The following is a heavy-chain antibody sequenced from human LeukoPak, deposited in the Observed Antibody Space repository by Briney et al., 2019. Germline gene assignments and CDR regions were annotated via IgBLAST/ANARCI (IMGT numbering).Heavy chain of an antibody. V-gene: IGHV1-69*01. CDR3: ARDYYDFWSGSGRNGDDYYYYYYMDV. CDR2: IIPIFGTA. J-gene: IGHJ6*03. CDR1: GGTFSSYA. Sequence: SVKVSCKASGGTFSSYAISWVRQAPGQGLEWMGGIIPIFGTANYAQKFQGRVTITADESTSTAYMELSSLRSEDTAVYYCARDYYDFWSGSGRNGDDYYYYYYMDVWGKGTTVTVSS. D-gene: IGHD3-3*01.